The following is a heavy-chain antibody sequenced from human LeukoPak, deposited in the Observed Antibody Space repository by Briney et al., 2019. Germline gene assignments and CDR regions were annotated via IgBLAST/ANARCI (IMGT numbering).Heavy chain of an antibody. D-gene: IGHD6-13*01. CDR3: SKGTEAAASVAFWDY. CDR2: IRYDGSNK. V-gene: IGHV3-30*02. CDR1: GFIFSSYG. Sequence: GGSLRLSCAASGFIFSSYGMHWVRQAPGKGLEWVAFIRYDGSNKYYADSVKGRFTISRDNSKKTLYLQMNSLRAEDTAVFYCSKGTEAAASVAFWDYWGQGTLVTVSS. J-gene: IGHJ4*02.